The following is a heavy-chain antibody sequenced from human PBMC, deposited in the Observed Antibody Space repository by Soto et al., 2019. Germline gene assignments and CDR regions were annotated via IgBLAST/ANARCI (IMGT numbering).Heavy chain of an antibody. V-gene: IGHV1-8*01. D-gene: IGHD5-18*01. Sequence: QVQLVQSGAEVKKPGASVKVSCKASGYTFTSYDINWVRQATGQGLEWMGWMNPNSGNTGYAQKFQVRVTMTRNTSISTAYMELSSLRSEDTAVYYCARGALDTAMADFDYWGQGTLVTVSS. CDR1: GYTFTSYD. CDR2: MNPNSGNT. J-gene: IGHJ4*02. CDR3: ARGALDTAMADFDY.